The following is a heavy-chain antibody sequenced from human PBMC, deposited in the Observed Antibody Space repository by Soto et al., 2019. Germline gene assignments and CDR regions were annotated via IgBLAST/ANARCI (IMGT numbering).Heavy chain of an antibody. D-gene: IGHD6-19*01. CDR2: ISNTYKI. CDR1: GFTFSAYS. V-gene: IGHV3-21*01. CDR3: ARDGSGWSRSP. J-gene: IGHJ5*02. Sequence: DVQLVESGGGLVNPGGSLRLSCAASGFTFSAYSMSWLRQAPGKGLDWVSTISNTYKIYYTDSVHGRFTISGDNAQNSLYLEMTSLRVEDTAVYYCARDGSGWSRSPWGQGTLVTVSS.